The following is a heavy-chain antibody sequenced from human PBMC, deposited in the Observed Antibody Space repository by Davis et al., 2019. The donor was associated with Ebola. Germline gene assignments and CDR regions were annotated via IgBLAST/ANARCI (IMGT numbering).Heavy chain of an antibody. CDR2: MNGDGSST. Sequence: HTGGSLRLSCAASGITFINYWMHWVRQAPGKGLVWVSRMNGDGSSTSYADSVKGRFTISRDNAKGMLYLQMTSLRAEDTAVYYCARARGVAVAGTVDYWGQGALVTVSS. D-gene: IGHD6-19*01. CDR3: ARARGVAVAGTVDY. J-gene: IGHJ4*02. V-gene: IGHV3-74*01. CDR1: GITFINYW.